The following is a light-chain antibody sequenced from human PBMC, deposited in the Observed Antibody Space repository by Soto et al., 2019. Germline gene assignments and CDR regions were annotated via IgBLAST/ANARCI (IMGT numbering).Light chain of an antibody. J-gene: IGKJ1*01. CDR2: DTS. V-gene: IGKV3-11*01. CDR3: QQRSNWPRT. Sequence: ESVLTQSPGILSLSPGERATLSCRASQSVSSYLAWYQQKPGQAPRLLIYDTSNRATGIPARFSGSGSGTDFTLTISSLEPEDFAVYYCQQRSNWPRTFGQGTKVDI. CDR1: QSVSSY.